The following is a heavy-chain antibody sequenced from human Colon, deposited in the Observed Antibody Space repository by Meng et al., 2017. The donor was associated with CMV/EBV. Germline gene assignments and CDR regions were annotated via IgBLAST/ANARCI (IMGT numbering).Heavy chain of an antibody. V-gene: IGHV1-2*02. CDR3: VRESWYFDF. J-gene: IGHJ4*02. D-gene: IGHD6-13*01. CDR1: GYTFTDYY. Sequence: QGQVGAVWGGGEEAWASVKVSCKASGYTFTDYYMHWVRQAPGQGLEWMGWITPNTGDTNYAQKFQGRVTMTRDTSITTAYMELSGLTSDDTAIYYCVRESWYFDFWGEGTLVTVSS. CDR2: ITPNTGDT.